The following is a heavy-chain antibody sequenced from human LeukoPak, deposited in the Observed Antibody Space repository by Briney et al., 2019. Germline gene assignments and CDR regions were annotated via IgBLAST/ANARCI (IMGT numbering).Heavy chain of an antibody. D-gene: IGHD1-26*01. CDR1: GFTFSTYR. J-gene: IGHJ4*02. CDR2: ISSSSSYI. CDR3: ARGSSGRYFQFIDY. V-gene: IGHV3-21*01. Sequence: GGSLRLSCAASGFTFSTYRMNWVRQVPGKGLEWVSSISSSSSYIYYADSVKGRFTISRDNAKNSLFLQMHSLRAEDTAVYYCARGSSGRYFQFIDYWGQGTLVTVSS.